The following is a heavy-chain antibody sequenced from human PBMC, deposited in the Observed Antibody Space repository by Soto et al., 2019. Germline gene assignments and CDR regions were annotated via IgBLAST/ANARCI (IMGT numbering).Heavy chain of an antibody. D-gene: IGHD3-10*01. J-gene: IGHJ4*02. CDR3: ARPSDYGSGSYYYFDS. CDR2: IYPDDSDT. V-gene: IGHV5-51*03. Sequence: EVQLVQSGAEVKKPGESLKISCKASGYKFTSYWIGWVRQMPGKGLEWMGIIYPDDSDTRYSPSFQGHVTISADKSISTAHLHWNRLKASDTAMYYCARPSDYGSGSYYYFDSWGQGTLVTVSS. CDR1: GYKFTSYW.